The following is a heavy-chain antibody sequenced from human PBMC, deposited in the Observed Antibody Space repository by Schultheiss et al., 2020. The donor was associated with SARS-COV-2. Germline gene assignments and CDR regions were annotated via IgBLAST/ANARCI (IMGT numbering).Heavy chain of an antibody. J-gene: IGHJ3*02. D-gene: IGHD3-22*01. V-gene: IGHV5-10-1*01. CDR2: IDPSDSYT. CDR1: GYSFTSYW. CDR3: ATSISDYYDSRDDAFDI. Sequence: GESLKISCKGSGYSFTSYWISWVRQMPGKGLEWMGRIDPSDSYTNYSPSFQGHVTISADKSISTAYLQWSSLKASDTAMYYCATSISDYYDSRDDAFDIWGQGTMVTVSS.